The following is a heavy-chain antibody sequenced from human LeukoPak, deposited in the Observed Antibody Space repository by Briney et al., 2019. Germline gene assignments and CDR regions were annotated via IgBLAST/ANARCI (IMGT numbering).Heavy chain of an antibody. Sequence: GASVKVSCKASGYTFTSYYMHWVRQAPGQGLEWMGIINPSGGSTSYAQKFQGRVTMTRDTSTSTVYMELSSLRSEDTAVYYCATDALMAITGIGSFDYWGQGTLVTVSS. D-gene: IGHD1-20*01. CDR1: GYTFTSYY. V-gene: IGHV1-46*01. CDR2: INPSGGST. J-gene: IGHJ4*02. CDR3: ATDALMAITGIGSFDY.